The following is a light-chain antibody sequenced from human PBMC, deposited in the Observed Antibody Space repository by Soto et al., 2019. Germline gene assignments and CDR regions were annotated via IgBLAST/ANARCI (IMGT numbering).Light chain of an antibody. CDR2: AAS. CDR1: QDIKYW. Sequence: DIQMTQSPSSVSASVGDRVTITCRASQDIKYWLAWYQQKPGKAPNLLIYAASSLQSGVPSRFSGSGSGTDFALTISSLQTEDFATYYCQQGNSFPVTFGQGTKLEIQ. V-gene: IGKV1-12*01. CDR3: QQGNSFPVT. J-gene: IGKJ2*01.